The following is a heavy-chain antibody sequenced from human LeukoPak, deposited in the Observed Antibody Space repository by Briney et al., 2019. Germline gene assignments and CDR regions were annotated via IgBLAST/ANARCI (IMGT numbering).Heavy chain of an antibody. Sequence: SVKVSCKASGGTFSSYAISWVRQAPGQGLEWMGRIIPIFGTANYAQKFQGRVMITTDESTSTAYMELSSLRSEDTAVYYCAREDIDTAMGCIDYWGQGTLVTVSS. CDR1: GGTFSSYA. CDR3: AREDIDTAMGCIDY. V-gene: IGHV1-69*05. D-gene: IGHD5-18*01. J-gene: IGHJ4*02. CDR2: IIPIFGTA.